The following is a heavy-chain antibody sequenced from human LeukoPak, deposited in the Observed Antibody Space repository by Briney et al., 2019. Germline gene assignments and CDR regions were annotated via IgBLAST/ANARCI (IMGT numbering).Heavy chain of an antibody. CDR2: ISSSSSTI. CDR3: ARASPFGAVPAALDY. J-gene: IGHJ4*02. CDR1: GFTFSSYR. D-gene: IGHD2-2*01. V-gene: IGHV3-48*01. Sequence: PGGSLRLSCAASGFTFSSYRMNWVRQAPGKGLEGVSYISSSSSTIYYADSVKGRFTISRDNAKNSLYLQINSLRAQDTAVYYCARASPFGAVPAALDYWGQGTLVTVSS.